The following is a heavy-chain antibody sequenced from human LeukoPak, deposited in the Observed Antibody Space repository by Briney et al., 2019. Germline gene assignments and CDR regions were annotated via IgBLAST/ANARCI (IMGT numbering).Heavy chain of an antibody. CDR2: IWYDGSNK. J-gene: IGHJ6*02. V-gene: IGHV3-33*01. CDR1: GFTFSSYG. D-gene: IGHD3-16*02. Sequence: GGSLRLSCAASGFTFSSYGMHWVRQAPGKGLEWVAVIWYDGSNKYYADSVKGRFTISRDNSKNTLYLQMNSLRAEDTAVYYCARDPSDPFMITFGGVIDYDMDVWGQGTTVTVSS. CDR3: ARDPSDPFMITFGGVIDYDMDV.